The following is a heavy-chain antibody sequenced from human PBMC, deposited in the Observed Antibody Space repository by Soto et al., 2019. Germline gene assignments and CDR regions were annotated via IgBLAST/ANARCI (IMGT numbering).Heavy chain of an antibody. CDR3: TTPQEKRYCSSTSCLHYYYYGMDV. V-gene: IGHV3-15*07. CDR1: GFTFSNAW. J-gene: IGHJ6*02. D-gene: IGHD2-2*01. CDR2: IKSKTDGGTT. Sequence: GGSLRLSCAASGFTFSNAWMNWVRQAPGKGLEWVGRIKSKTDGGTTDYAAPVKGRFTISRDDSKNTLYLQMNSLKTEDTAVYYCTTPQEKRYCSSTSCLHYYYYGMDVWGQGTTVTVSS.